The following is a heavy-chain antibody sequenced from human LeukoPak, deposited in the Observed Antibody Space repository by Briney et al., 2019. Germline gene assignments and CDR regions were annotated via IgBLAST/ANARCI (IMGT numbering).Heavy chain of an antibody. Sequence: GGSLRLSCAASGFTFSSYGMHWVRQAPGKGLEWVAVISYDGSNKYYADSVKGRFTISRDNSKNTLYLQMNSLRAEDTAVYYCAKAATMVRGVMGFDYWGQGTLATVSS. J-gene: IGHJ4*02. CDR1: GFTFSSYG. D-gene: IGHD3-10*01. CDR3: AKAATMVRGVMGFDY. V-gene: IGHV3-30*18. CDR2: ISYDGSNK.